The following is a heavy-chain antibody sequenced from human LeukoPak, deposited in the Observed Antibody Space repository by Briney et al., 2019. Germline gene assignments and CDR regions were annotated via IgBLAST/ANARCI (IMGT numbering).Heavy chain of an antibody. V-gene: IGHV4-30-4*01. CDR3: ARTKDTTVNVLDN. D-gene: IGHD1-1*01. CDR1: GGSITSGDYY. CDR2: IYYSGGS. J-gene: IGHJ4*02. Sequence: SQTLSLTCTVSGGSITSGDYYWSWIRQSPGKGLEWIGYIYYSGGSYYNPSLRSRVTISIDRSKNQLSLKLSSVTAADTAVYYCARTKDTTVNVLDNWGQGTLVTVSS.